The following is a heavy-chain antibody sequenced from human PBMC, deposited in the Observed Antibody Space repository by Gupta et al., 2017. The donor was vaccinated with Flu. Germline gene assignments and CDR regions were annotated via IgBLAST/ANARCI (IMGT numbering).Heavy chain of an antibody. D-gene: IGHD3-22*01. CDR3: ARPIDTYYYDSRGGFDY. V-gene: IGHV1-3*04. J-gene: IGHJ4*02. Sequence: GQSLEWMGWINTDNGNTKYSQNFQGRATFTSDTSASMAYMELISLRSEDTAVFYCARPIDTYYYDSRGGFDYWGQGTLVTVSS. CDR2: INTDNGNT.